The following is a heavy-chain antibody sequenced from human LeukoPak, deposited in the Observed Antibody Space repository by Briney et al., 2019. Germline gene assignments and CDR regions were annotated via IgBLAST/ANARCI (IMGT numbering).Heavy chain of an antibody. J-gene: IGHJ4*01. CDR1: GFTVSSNY. D-gene: IGHD2/OR15-2a*01. Sequence: PGGSLRLSCAASGFTVSSNYMSWDRQAPGKGLEWVSVIYSGGGTYYADSVKGRFTISRDNSKNTLYLQMNSLRAQDTAVYYFARIPHCFDCNCPDDWGQGTLVTV. V-gene: IGHV3-53*01. CDR3: ARIPHCFDCNCPDD. CDR2: IYSGGGT.